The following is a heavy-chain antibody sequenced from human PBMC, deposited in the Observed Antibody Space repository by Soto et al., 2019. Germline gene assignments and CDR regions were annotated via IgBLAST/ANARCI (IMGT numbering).Heavy chain of an antibody. Sequence: PVGSRRLSCAAPGFSFKDYYMTWIRQAPGKGLEWVSYIGSNNNFTYYADSVRGRFTISRDNAKSSLYLQMNTLRVEDTGMYYCARVSVGVAGEALWVGGMDVWGQGTTVTVSS. J-gene: IGHJ6*02. V-gene: IGHV3-11*03. CDR2: IGSNNNFT. CDR3: ARVSVGVAGEALWVGGMDV. D-gene: IGHD1-26*01. CDR1: GFSFKDYY.